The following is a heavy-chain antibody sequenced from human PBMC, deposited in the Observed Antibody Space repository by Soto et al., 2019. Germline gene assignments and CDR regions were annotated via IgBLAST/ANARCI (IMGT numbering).Heavy chain of an antibody. V-gene: IGHV3-30*18. CDR3: AKDGMDSGWPFDY. J-gene: IGHJ4*02. CDR1: GFTFSSYG. CDR2: ITYGGSNK. Sequence: GGSLRLSCAASGFTFSSYGMHWVRQAPGKGLEWVAVITYGGSNKYYADSVKGRFTISRDNSKNTLYLQMNSLRAEDTAVYYCAKDGMDSGWPFDYWGQGTLVTVSS. D-gene: IGHD6-19*01.